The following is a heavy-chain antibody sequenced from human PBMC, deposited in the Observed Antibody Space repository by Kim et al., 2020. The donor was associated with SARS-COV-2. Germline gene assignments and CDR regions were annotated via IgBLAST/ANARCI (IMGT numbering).Heavy chain of an antibody. J-gene: IGHJ6*03. CDR3: ARDGPRYCSSTSCYGYYMDV. CDR1: GYTFTGYY. D-gene: IGHD2-2*01. CDR2: INPNSGGT. V-gene: IGHV1-2*02. Sequence: ASVKVSCKASGYTFTGYYMHWVRQAPGQGLEWMGWINPNSGGTNYAQKFQGRVTMTRDTSISTAYMELSRLRSDDTAVYYCARDGPRYCSSTSCYGYYMDVWGKGTTVTVSS.